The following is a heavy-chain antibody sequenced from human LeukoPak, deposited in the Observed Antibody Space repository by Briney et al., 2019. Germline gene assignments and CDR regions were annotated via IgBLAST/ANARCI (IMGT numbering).Heavy chain of an antibody. Sequence: ASVKVSCKASAYTFTGYYMHWVRQAPGQGLEWMGWINPNSGGTNYAQKFQGRVTMTRDTSISTAYMELSRLRSDDTAVYYCARGGGRLGYCSSTSCYTTNWFDPWGQGTLVTVSS. V-gene: IGHV1-2*02. CDR1: AYTFTGYY. CDR3: ARGGGRLGYCSSTSCYTTNWFDP. J-gene: IGHJ5*02. CDR2: INPNSGGT. D-gene: IGHD2-2*02.